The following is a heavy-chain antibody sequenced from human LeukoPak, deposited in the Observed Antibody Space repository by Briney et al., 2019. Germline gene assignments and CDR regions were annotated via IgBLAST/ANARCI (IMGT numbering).Heavy chain of an antibody. J-gene: IGHJ1*01. CDR2: IYPGDSDT. CDR1: GCSFTSYW. CDR3: ARHDKNYYDSLIQH. V-gene: IGHV5-51*01. Sequence: GAALKISCKGAGCSFTSYWIGWVRRMPGKGVEWMGIIYPGDSDTRYSPSFQGQVTISADKSISTAYLQWSSLKASDTAVYYCARHDKNYYDSLIQHWGQGTLVTVSS. D-gene: IGHD3-22*01.